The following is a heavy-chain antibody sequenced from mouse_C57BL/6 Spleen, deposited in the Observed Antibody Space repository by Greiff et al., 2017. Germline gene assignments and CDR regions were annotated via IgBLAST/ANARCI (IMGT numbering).Heavy chain of an antibody. CDR3: ARHKIYYGYDD. D-gene: IGHD2-2*01. J-gene: IGHJ3*01. CDR1: GFTFSSYG. CDR2: ISSGGSYT. V-gene: IGHV5-6*01. Sequence: EVQGVESGGDLVKPGGSLKLSCAASGFTFSSYGMSWVRQTPDKRLEWVATISSGGSYTYYPDNAKNTLYLQMSSLKSEDTAMYYCARHKIYYGYDDWGQGTLVTVSA.